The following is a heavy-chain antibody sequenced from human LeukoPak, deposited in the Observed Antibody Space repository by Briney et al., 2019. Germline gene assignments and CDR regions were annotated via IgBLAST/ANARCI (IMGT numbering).Heavy chain of an antibody. D-gene: IGHD3-3*01. V-gene: IGHV3-49*04. CDR3: TRTEWPDDWYFDL. CDR1: GFTFGDYA. J-gene: IGHJ2*01. CDR2: IRSKAHGGTT. Sequence: GRSLRLSCTASGFTFGDYAMSWVRQAPGKGLEWVGFIRSKAHGGTTEYAASVKGRFTISRDDSKSIAYLQMNSLKTEDTAVYYCTRTEWPDDWYFDLWGRGTLVTVSS.